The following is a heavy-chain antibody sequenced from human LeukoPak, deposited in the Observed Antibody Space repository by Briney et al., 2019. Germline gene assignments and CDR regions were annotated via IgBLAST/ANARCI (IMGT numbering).Heavy chain of an antibody. CDR2: LKESGIEK. V-gene: IGHV3-7*01. CDR1: GFMFSRYS. D-gene: IGHD3-3*01. CDR3: ARWRGAQSEFDY. Sequence: PGGSLRLSCVDSGFMFSRYSMGWVRQAPGKGLEFVAHLKESGIEKEYVDSVKGRFTISRDNAENLLYLQMNSLRAEDTALYFCARWRGAQSEFDYWGQGTQVTVSS. J-gene: IGHJ4*02.